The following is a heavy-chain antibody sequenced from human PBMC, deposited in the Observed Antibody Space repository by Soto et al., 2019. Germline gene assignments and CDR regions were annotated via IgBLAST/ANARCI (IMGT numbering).Heavy chain of an antibody. CDR1: GFTFSSYG. D-gene: IGHD4-4*01. V-gene: IGHV3-33*01. Sequence: GESLKISCAASGFTFSSYGMHWVRQAPGKGLEWVAVIWYDGSNKYYADSVKGRFTISRDNSKNTLYLQMNSLRAEDTAVYYCARDFLTYYSNYGINNWFDPWGQGTLVTVSS. J-gene: IGHJ5*02. CDR2: IWYDGSNK. CDR3: ARDFLTYYSNYGINNWFDP.